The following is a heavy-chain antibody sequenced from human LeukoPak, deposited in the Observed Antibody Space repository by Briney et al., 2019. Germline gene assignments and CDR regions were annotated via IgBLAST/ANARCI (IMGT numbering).Heavy chain of an antibody. Sequence: ASVKVSCKASGCTFTSYGISWVRQAPGQELKWMGWISAYNGNTNQAQKFQGRVTMTTDTSTSTAYMELRSLRSDDTAVYYCARDGTRAYNWFDPWGQGTLVTVSS. CDR2: ISAYNGNT. CDR1: GCTFTSYG. D-gene: IGHD1-26*01. CDR3: ARDGTRAYNWFDP. V-gene: IGHV1-18*01. J-gene: IGHJ5*02.